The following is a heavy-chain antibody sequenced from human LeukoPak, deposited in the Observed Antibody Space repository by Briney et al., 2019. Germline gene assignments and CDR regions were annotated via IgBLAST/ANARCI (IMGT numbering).Heavy chain of an antibody. D-gene: IGHD2-21*01. CDR2: IYRGTTT. CDR3: ARVADTHIFDY. V-gene: IGHV3-53*01. Sequence: PGGSLRLSCEASGITVSSNYMSWVRQAPGKGLEWVSVIYRGTTTDYADSVKGRFTTSKDNSRNTLYLQMNSLRAEDTALYYCARVADTHIFDYWGQGTLVTVSS. J-gene: IGHJ4*02. CDR1: GITVSSNY.